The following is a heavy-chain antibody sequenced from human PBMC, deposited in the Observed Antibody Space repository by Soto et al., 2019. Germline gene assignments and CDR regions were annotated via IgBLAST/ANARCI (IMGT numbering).Heavy chain of an antibody. V-gene: IGHV3-23*01. Sequence: EVQLLESGGGLEQPGGSLRLSCAASGFTFSIYAMSWVRQAPGKGLEWVSSISGSGGSTYYADSVKGRFTISRDNSKNTLFLQMNSLRAEDTAVYYCAKGADSAYNYGCFDYWGRGALVTVSS. CDR3: AKGADSAYNYGCFDY. CDR2: ISGSGGST. J-gene: IGHJ4*02. CDR1: GFTFSIYA. D-gene: IGHD5-18*01.